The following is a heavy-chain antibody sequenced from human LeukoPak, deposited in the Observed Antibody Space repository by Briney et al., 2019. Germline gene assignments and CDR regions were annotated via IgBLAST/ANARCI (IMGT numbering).Heavy chain of an antibody. D-gene: IGHD3-22*01. CDR2: IYYSGST. J-gene: IGHJ6*02. CDR1: GGSISSYY. CDR3: AHLGNYYDSSGYDGPGTRQDV. V-gene: IGHV4-59*12. Sequence: SETLSLTCTVSGGSISSYYWSWIRQPPGKGLEWIGYIYYSGSTNYNPSLKSRVTISVDTSKNQFSLKLSSVTAADTAVYYCAHLGNYYDSSGYDGPGTRQDVWGQGTTVTVSS.